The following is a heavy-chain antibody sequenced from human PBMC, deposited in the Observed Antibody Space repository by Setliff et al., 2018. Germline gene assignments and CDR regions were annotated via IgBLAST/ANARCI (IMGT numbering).Heavy chain of an antibody. CDR3: ANLIAVAGTPPDY. D-gene: IGHD6-19*01. CDR2: ISGSGGST. CDR1: GFTFSSYA. Sequence: PGGSLRLSCAASGFTFSSYAMSWVRQAPGKGLEWVSAISGSGGSTYYADSVKGRFTISRDNSKNTLYLQMNSLRAEDTAVYYCANLIAVAGTPPDYWGQGTLVTVSS. V-gene: IGHV3-23*01. J-gene: IGHJ4*02.